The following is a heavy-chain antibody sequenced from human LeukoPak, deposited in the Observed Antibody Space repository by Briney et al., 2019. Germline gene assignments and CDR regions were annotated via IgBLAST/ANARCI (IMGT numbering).Heavy chain of an antibody. CDR2: ISGSGGST. Sequence: GGFLRLSCAASGFTFSDYYMIWIRQAPGKGLEWVSAISGSGGSTYYADSVKGRFTISRDNSKNTLYLQMNSLRAEDTAVYYCAKDSAGSKWFGELMSSFDYWGQGTLVTVSS. CDR1: GFTFSDYY. D-gene: IGHD3-10*01. V-gene: IGHV3-23*01. CDR3: AKDSAGSKWFGELMSSFDY. J-gene: IGHJ4*02.